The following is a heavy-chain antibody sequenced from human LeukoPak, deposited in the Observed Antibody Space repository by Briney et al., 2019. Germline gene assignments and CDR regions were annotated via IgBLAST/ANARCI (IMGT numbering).Heavy chain of an antibody. CDR3: ARDRNPYYDILTGPSGGP. CDR2: ISYDGSNK. V-gene: IGHV3-30*04. CDR1: GFTFSSYA. D-gene: IGHD3-9*01. Sequence: GGSLRLSCAASGFTFSSYAMHWVRQAPGKGLEWVAVISYDGSNKYYADSVKGRFTISRDNSKNTLYLQMNSLRAEDTAVYYCARDRNPYYDILTGPSGGPWGQGTLVTVSS. J-gene: IGHJ5*02.